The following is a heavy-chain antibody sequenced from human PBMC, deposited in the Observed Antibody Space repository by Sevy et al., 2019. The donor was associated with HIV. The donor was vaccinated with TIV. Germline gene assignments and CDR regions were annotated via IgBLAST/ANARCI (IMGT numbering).Heavy chain of an antibody. D-gene: IGHD3-22*01. CDR3: ARMYYYDSSGLPGHAFDI. Sequence: GGSLRLSCAASGFTVSSNYMSWVRQAPGKGLEWVSVIYSGGSTYYADSVKGRFTISRDNSKNTLYLQMNSLRAEDTAVYDCARMYYYDSSGLPGHAFDIWGQGTMVTVSS. CDR2: IYSGGST. CDR1: GFTVSSNY. V-gene: IGHV3-53*01. J-gene: IGHJ3*02.